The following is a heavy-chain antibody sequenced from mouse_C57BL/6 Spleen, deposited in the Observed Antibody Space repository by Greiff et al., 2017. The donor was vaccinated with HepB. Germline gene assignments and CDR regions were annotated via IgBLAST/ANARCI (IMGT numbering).Heavy chain of an antibody. CDR3: ARLIETTVVEDYYAMDY. V-gene: IGHV5-17*01. J-gene: IGHJ4*01. CDR2: ISSGSSTI. Sequence: EVKLVESGGGLVKPGGSLKLSCAASGFTFSDYGMHWVRQAPEKGLEWVAYISSGSSTIYYADTVKGRFTISRDNAKNTLFLQMTSLRSEDTAMYYCARLIETTVVEDYYAMDYWGQGTSVTVSS. D-gene: IGHD1-1*01. CDR1: GFTFSDYG.